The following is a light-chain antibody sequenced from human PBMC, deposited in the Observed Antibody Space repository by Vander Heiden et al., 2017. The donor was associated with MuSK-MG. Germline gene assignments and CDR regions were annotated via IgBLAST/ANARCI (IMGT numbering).Light chain of an antibody. CDR2: DAS. CDR1: QSVSNY. J-gene: IGKJ4*01. V-gene: IGKV3-11*01. Sequence: EIVLTQSPATLSLSPGERATLSCRASQSVSNYLAWYQQKPGQSPRLLIYDASNRASGIPARFSGSGYGTDFTLTISSLEPEDFAVYYCQQRINWPSLTFGGGTKVEIK. CDR3: QQRINWPSLT.